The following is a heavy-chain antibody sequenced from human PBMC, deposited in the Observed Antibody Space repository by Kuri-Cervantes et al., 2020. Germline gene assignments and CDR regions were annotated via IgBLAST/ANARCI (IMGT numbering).Heavy chain of an antibody. CDR3: ANGRGYCSGDCSKWFDP. V-gene: IGHV1-24*01. D-gene: IGHD2-21*02. J-gene: IGHJ5*02. CDR2: LDPEEGKT. Sequence: ASVKVSCKVSGNSLTELSMHWVRQAPGKGLEWVGGLDPEEGKTIYAQKFQGRVTMTEDTSTGTAYMELRILRSEDTAVYYCANGRGYCSGDCSKWFDPWGQGTLVTVSS. CDR1: GNSLTELS.